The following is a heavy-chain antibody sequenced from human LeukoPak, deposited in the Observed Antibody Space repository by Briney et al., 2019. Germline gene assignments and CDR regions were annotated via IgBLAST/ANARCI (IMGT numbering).Heavy chain of an antibody. CDR2: IYYSGST. CDR3: ARDLDIVLMVYAINRRENWFDP. V-gene: IGHV4-39*07. Sequence: SEALSLTCTVSGGSISSSSYYWGWIRQPPGKGLEWIGSIYYSGSTYYNPSLKSRVTISVDTSQNQFSLNLTSVTAADAAVYYCARDLDIVLMVYAINRRENWFDPWGQGTLVTVSS. D-gene: IGHD2-8*01. CDR1: GGSISSSSYY. J-gene: IGHJ5*02.